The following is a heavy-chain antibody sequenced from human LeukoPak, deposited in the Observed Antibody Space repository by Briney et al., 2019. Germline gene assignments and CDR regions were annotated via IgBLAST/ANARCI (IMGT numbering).Heavy chain of an antibody. D-gene: IGHD3-10*01. V-gene: IGHV3-7*01. Sequence: GGSLRLSCSASKFTFSSSWMIWHRQAPGKELEGVANTKLDTREKDYVVSVKGRFTTSRYNAKNSLYLQMNSLRAEDTAVYYCAKDGEGYSWGQGTLVTVSS. CDR3: AKDGEGYS. CDR2: TKLDTREK. J-gene: IGHJ4*02. CDR1: KFTFSSSW.